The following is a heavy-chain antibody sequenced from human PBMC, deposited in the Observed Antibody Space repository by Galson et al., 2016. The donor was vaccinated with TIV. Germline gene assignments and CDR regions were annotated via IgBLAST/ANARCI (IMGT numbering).Heavy chain of an antibody. CDR3: AKGLTPSGGDFLIDV. Sequence: SPTLSCAASGFTFSTYGMHWVRQSPGKGLEWVGIIWSDGSYKYYGDSVKGRFTTSRDNSNNTLYLQMNSLRAEDAAVYYCAKGLTPSGGDFLIDVWGKGTTVTVSS. V-gene: IGHV3-33*06. J-gene: IGHJ6*03. D-gene: IGHD2-21*02. CDR1: GFTFSTYG. CDR2: IWSDGSYK.